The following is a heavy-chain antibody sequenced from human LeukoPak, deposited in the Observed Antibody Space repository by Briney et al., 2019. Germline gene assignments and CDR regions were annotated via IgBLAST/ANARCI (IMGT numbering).Heavy chain of an antibody. CDR1: GFRFSNYW. D-gene: IGHD6-19*01. J-gene: IGHJ4*02. V-gene: IGHV3-7*01. CDR2: IKHDGSGP. CDR3: ARAREITVSGTDYFDY. Sequence: GGSLRLSCAVSGFRFSNYWMTWVRQAPGKGLEWVANIKHDGSGPSYPDSVKGRFTISRDNARNLLSLQMSSLRAEDTAVYYCARAREITVSGTDYFDYWGQGTLVTVSS.